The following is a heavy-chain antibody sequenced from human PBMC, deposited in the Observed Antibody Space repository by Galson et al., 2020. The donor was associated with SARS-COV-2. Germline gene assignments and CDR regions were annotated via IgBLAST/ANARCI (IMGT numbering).Heavy chain of an antibody. D-gene: IGHD3-16*01. CDR3: ARGDMGNDFFDY. CDR1: GFTFRSYW. V-gene: IGHV3-74*01. J-gene: IGHJ4*02. CDR2: IYSEGSST. Sequence: ALHGESLKISCAASGFTFRSYWMHWVRQAPGKGLVWVSRIYSEGSSTSNADSVKGRFTISGDNAKNTLYLQMNSLRAEDTAVYYCARGDMGNDFFDYWGQGTLVTVSS.